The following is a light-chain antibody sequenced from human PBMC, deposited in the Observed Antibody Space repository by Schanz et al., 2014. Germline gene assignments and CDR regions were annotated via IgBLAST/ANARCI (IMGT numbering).Light chain of an antibody. CDR1: SSDVGSYNL. CDR3: NSFTSSHTHV. Sequence: QSVLTQPASMSGSPEQSITISCTESSSDVGSYNLVSCHQKYPGKAPKVRIFEGCKRPSGTSNHFSDSKSDNTASLTISGLQAEDEADYYCNSFTSSHTHVFGGGTKLTVL. V-gene: IGLV2-14*02. CDR2: EGC. J-gene: IGLJ3*02.